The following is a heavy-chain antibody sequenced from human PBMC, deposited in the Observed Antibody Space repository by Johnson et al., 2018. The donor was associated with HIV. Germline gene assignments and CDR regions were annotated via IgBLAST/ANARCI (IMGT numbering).Heavy chain of an antibody. CDR1: GFTFSSYA. D-gene: IGHD5-18*01. CDR3: ARDWTSSLLTSMASYAFDM. Sequence: VQLVESGGGVVQPGRSLRLSCAASGFTFSSYAMHWVRQAPGKGLEWVAVISYDGSNKYYADSVKGRFTISRDNSKNTLSLQMNSPRVEDSAVYFCARDWTSSLLTSMASYAFDMWGQGTMVTVSS. V-gene: IGHV3-30-3*01. J-gene: IGHJ3*02. CDR2: ISYDGSNK.